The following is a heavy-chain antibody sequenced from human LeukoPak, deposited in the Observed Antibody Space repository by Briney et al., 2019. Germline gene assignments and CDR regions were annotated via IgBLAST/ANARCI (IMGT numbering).Heavy chain of an antibody. J-gene: IGHJ4*02. V-gene: IGHV2-5*02. D-gene: IGHD3-3*01. Sequence: SGPTLANPSQTLTLTFTFSGFSRSPSGVGVDWIRQPPGKALEWLAVIFWDDADRYIPSLKSRLTITTDTSKNQVVLTMTNMDPVDTATYYCAHRPGWRDYFDYWGQGTLVTVSS. CDR1: GFSRSPSGVG. CDR2: IFWDDAD. CDR3: AHRPGWRDYFDY.